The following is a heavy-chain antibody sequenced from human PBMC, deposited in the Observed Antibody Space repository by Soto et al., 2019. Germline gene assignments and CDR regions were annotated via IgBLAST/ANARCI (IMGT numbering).Heavy chain of an antibody. J-gene: IGHJ4*02. V-gene: IGHV4-59*08. Sequence: PSETLSLTCTVSGGSISSHYWSWIRQPPGKGLEWIGYIYYSGSTNYNPSLKSRVTISVDTSKNQFSLKLRSVTAAGTAVYYCARHVRFGELLRNFDYWGQGTQVTVSS. CDR3: ARHVRFGELLRNFDY. CDR2: IYYSGST. D-gene: IGHD3-10*01. CDR1: GGSISSHY.